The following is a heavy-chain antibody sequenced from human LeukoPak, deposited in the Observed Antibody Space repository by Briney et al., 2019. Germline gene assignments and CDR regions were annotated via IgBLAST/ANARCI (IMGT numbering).Heavy chain of an antibody. J-gene: IGHJ6*02. CDR1: GGTFSSYA. Sequence: SVKVSCKASGGTFSSYAISWVRQAPGQGLEWMGRIIPILGIANYAQKFQGRVTITADKSTSTAYMELSSLRSEDTAVYYCARETYYYDSSGYDDYYGMDVWGQGTTVTVSS. CDR3: ARETYYYDSSGYDDYYGMDV. CDR2: IIPILGIA. V-gene: IGHV1-69*04. D-gene: IGHD3-22*01.